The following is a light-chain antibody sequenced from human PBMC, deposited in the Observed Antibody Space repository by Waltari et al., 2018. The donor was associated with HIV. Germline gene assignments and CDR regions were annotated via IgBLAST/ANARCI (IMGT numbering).Light chain of an antibody. Sequence: SYELTQPPSASVSPGQTARTTCSGDALPKQYAYWYQQKPGQAPVLVIYKDSERPSGIPERFSGSSSGKTVTLTISGVQAEDEADYYCQSADSSGTVVFGGGTKLTVL. J-gene: IGLJ2*01. CDR2: KDS. V-gene: IGLV3-25*03. CDR1: ALPKQY. CDR3: QSADSSGTVV.